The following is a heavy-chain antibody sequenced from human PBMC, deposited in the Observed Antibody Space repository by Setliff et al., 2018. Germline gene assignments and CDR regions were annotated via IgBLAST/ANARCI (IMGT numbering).Heavy chain of an antibody. Sequence: PSETLSLTCTVSGGSISSGGYYWSWIRQHLGKGLEWIGYIYYSGSTYYNPSLKSRVTISVDTSKNQFSLKLSSVTAADTAVYYCAREAGYYDSSGPVGVPYYYYMDVWGKGTTVTVSS. J-gene: IGHJ6*03. CDR2: IYYSGST. V-gene: IGHV4-31*03. CDR1: GGSISSGGYY. D-gene: IGHD3-22*01. CDR3: AREAGYYDSSGPVGVPYYYYMDV.